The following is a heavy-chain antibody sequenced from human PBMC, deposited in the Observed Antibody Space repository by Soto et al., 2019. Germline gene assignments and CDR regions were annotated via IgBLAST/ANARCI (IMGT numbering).Heavy chain of an antibody. Sequence: GASVKVSCKASGYTFTSYGISWVRQAPGQGLEWMGWISAYNGNTNYAQKRQGRVTMTTDTSTSTAYMELRSLRSDDTAVYYCARGYYVILTAFGDYYYYGMDFWGQGTTVTVSS. J-gene: IGHJ6*02. CDR1: GYTFTSYG. D-gene: IGHD3-9*01. V-gene: IGHV1-18*04. CDR2: ISAYNGNT. CDR3: ARGYYVILTAFGDYYYYGMDF.